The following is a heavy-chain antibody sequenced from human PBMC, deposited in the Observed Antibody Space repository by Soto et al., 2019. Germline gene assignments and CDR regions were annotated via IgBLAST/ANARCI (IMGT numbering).Heavy chain of an antibody. V-gene: IGHV4-34*01. CDR1: DVSFSGYY. CDR2: INHSGST. CDR3: ARRWGTTFDY. J-gene: IGHJ4*02. Sequence: SETLSLTCAVYDVSFSGYYWSWIRQPPGKGLEWIGEINHSGSTNYNPSLKSRVTISVDTSKNQFSLKLSSVTAADTAVYYCARRWGTTFDYWGQGTLVTVSS. D-gene: IGHD3-16*01.